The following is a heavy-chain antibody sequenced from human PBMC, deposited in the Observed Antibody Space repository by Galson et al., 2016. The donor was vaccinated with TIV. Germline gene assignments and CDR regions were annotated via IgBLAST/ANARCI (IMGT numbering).Heavy chain of an antibody. CDR1: GFTFSSYG. J-gene: IGHJ4*02. V-gene: IGHV3-33*01. CDR2: IWYDGANT. CDR3: ARAADYGGNFGCTGEPHSYYFHY. Sequence: SLRLSCAASGFTFSSYGMHWVRQAPGKGLEWVALIWYDGANTYYADSVKGRFTISRDNSKNTLFVQMNSLSPEDTAVYYCARAADYGGNFGCTGEPHSYYFHYWGQGTLVTASS. D-gene: IGHD4-23*01.